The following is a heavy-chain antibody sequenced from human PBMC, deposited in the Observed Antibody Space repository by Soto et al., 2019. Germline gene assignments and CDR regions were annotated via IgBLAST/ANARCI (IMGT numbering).Heavy chain of an antibody. CDR2: IYHSGST. CDR1: GGSISSSNW. V-gene: IGHV4-4*02. J-gene: IGHJ6*02. Sequence: QVQLQESGPGLVKPSGTLSVTCAVSGGSISSSNWWNWVRQPPGKGREWIGEIYHSGSTNYNPSLRSRVAISLDKSKTQFSLRVRSVNAADTAEYYCARAWPSVDSYGSGVMDVWGQGTTVTVSS. CDR3: ARAWPSVDSYGSGVMDV. D-gene: IGHD5-18*01.